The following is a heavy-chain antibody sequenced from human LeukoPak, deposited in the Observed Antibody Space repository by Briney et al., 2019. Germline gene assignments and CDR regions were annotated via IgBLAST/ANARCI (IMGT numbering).Heavy chain of an antibody. CDR1: GASISSYY. J-gene: IGHJ6*03. Sequence: SETLSLTCTVSGASISSYYWSWIRQPPGKGLEWIGNIYYSGSTYYNPSLKSRVTISLDTSKNQFSLKLSSVTAADTAVYYCASVRRGFGESSKYYAYYYMGVWGKGTTVTISS. CDR3: ASVRRGFGESSKYYAYYYMGV. V-gene: IGHV4-59*04. D-gene: IGHD3-10*01. CDR2: IYYSGST.